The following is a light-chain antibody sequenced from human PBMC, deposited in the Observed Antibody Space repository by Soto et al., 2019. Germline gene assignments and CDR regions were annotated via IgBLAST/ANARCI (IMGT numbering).Light chain of an antibody. Sequence: EIVLTQSPGTLSLSPGQRATLACRASQSVSNNFLAWYQQKAGQAPRLLIYGASSRATGIPDRFSGSGSGTDFTLTISRLEPEDFAVYYCQLFGSSPRFTFGPGTKVDIK. J-gene: IGKJ3*01. CDR2: GAS. V-gene: IGKV3-20*01. CDR1: QSVSNNF. CDR3: QLFGSSPRFT.